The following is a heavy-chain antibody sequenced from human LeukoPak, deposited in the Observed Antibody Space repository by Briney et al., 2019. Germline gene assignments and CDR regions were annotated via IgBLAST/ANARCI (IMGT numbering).Heavy chain of an antibody. V-gene: IGHV4-39*01. CDR1: GGSISSSSYY. CDR3: ARWELLRLGFDY. CDR2: SDYSGST. J-gene: IGHJ4*02. Sequence: PSETLSLTCTVSGGSISSSSYYWGWIRQPPGKGLEWIGSSDYSGSTYYKPSLKSRVTISVDPSTNQFSLKLSSVPAADTAVYYCARWELLRLGFDYWGQGTLVTVSS. D-gene: IGHD1-26*01.